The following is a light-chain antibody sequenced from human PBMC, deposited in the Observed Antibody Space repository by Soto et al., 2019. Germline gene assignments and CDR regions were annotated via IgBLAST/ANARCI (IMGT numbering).Light chain of an antibody. CDR1: QGISTT. V-gene: IGKV1-12*02. CDR3: HQAKSFPWT. CDR2: SAS. J-gene: IGKJ1*01. Sequence: DIQMTQSPSSVSASVGDRVTITCRASQGISTTLAWYQQKPGKAPNLLIHSASSLHTGVPSRFSGSRTGTDFTLTISTLKPEDFATYYCHQAKSFPWTFGQGTKVEIK.